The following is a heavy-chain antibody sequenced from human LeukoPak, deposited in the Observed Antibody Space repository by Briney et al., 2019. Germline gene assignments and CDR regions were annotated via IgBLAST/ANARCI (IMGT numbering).Heavy chain of an antibody. CDR1: GFTFSSYG. CDR3: ASQADSSWYYGVY. V-gene: IGHV3-33*01. D-gene: IGHD6-13*01. J-gene: IGHJ4*02. Sequence: GGSLRLSCAASGFTFSSYGMHWVRQAPGKGLEWVAVIWYDGSNKYYADSVKGRFTISRDNSKNTLYLQMNSLRSEDTAVYYCASQADSSWYYGVYWGQGTLVTVSS. CDR2: IWYDGSNK.